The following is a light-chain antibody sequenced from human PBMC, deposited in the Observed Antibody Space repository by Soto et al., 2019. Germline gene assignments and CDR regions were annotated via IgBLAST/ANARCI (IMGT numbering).Light chain of an antibody. J-gene: IGKJ4*01. CDR3: QLRSNWLT. CDR2: DAS. Sequence: EIVLTQSPATLSLSPGEIATLSCRASQSVSSYLAWYQQKPGQAPRLLIYDASNSATGIPARFSGSGSETDFTLTISSLEPEDCAVYFCQLRSNWLTFGGGTKVEIK. V-gene: IGKV3-11*01. CDR1: QSVSSY.